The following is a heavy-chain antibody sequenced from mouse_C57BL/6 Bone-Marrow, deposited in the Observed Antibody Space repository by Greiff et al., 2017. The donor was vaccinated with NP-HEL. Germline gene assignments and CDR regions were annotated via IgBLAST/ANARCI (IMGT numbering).Heavy chain of an antibody. V-gene: IGHV1-55*01. D-gene: IGHD2-3*01. CDR3: ASRGWFPYYFDY. J-gene: IGHJ2*01. CDR1: GYTFTSYW. Sequence: QVQLQQPGAELVKPGASVKMSCKASGYTFTSYWITWVKQRPGQGLEWIGDIYPGSGSTNYNEKFKSKATLTVDTASSTAYMQLSSLTSEDSAVYSCASRGWFPYYFDYWGQGTTLTVSS. CDR2: IYPGSGST.